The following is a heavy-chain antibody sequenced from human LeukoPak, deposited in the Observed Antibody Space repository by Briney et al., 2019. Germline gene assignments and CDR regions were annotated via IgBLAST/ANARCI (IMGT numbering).Heavy chain of an antibody. CDR2: ISDSGRTI. J-gene: IGHJ4*02. CDR1: GFTFSTYT. CDR3: ARSFDC. V-gene: IGHV3-48*01. Sequence: PGGSLRLSCAASGFTFSTYTMNWVRQAPGKGLEWVSYISDSGRTIYYADSVKGRFTISRDNAKNSLYLQMKRLRAEDTGVYYCARSFDCWGQGTLVTVSS.